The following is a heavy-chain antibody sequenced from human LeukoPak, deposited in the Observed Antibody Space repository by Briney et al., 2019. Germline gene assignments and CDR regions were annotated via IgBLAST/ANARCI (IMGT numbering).Heavy chain of an antibody. CDR1: GFTVSSNY. J-gene: IGHJ4*02. V-gene: IGHV3-66*01. CDR3: ARDLQVAGTKDY. D-gene: IGHD6-19*01. Sequence: HAGGSLRLSCAASGFTVSSNYMSWVRQAPGKGLEWVSVIYTGGSTNYADSVKGRFTISRDNSKNTLYLQMNSLRAEDTAVYYCARDLQVAGTKDYWGQGTLVTVSS. CDR2: IYTGGST.